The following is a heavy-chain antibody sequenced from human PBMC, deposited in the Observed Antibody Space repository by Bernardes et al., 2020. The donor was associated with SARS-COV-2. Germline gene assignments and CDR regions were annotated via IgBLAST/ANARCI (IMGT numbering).Heavy chain of an antibody. J-gene: IGHJ6*02. CDR2: IYYSGST. V-gene: IGHV4-59*01. Sequence: SETLSLTCTVSGGSISSYYWSWIRQPPGKGLEWIGYIYYSGSTNYNPSLKSRVTISVDTSKNQFSLKLSSVTAADTAVYYCARDVPPTMVRGVINYYYGMDVWGQGTTVTVSS. CDR1: GGSISSYY. D-gene: IGHD3-10*01. CDR3: ARDVPPTMVRGVINYYYGMDV.